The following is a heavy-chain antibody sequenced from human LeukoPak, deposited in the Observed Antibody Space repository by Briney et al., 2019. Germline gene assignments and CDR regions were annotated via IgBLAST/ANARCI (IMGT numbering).Heavy chain of an antibody. CDR3: ARPNYDYVWGSYRHLSEAFDI. CDR1: GGTFSSYA. CDR2: IIPIFGTA. V-gene: IGHV1-69*05. J-gene: IGHJ3*02. D-gene: IGHD3-16*02. Sequence: SVKVSCKASGGTFSSYAISWVRQAPGQGPEWMGRIIPIFGTANYAQKFQGRVTITTDESTSTAYMELSSVRSEDTAVYYCARPNYDYVWGSYRHLSEAFDIWGQGTMVTVSS.